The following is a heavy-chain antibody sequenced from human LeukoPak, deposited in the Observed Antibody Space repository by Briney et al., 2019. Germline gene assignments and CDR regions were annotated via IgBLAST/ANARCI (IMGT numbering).Heavy chain of an antibody. CDR3: ARASSTSCHF. V-gene: IGHV3-74*01. D-gene: IGHD2-2*01. J-gene: IGHJ4*02. Sequence: GGSLRLSCAASGFTFSSYWMHWVRQAPGKGLVWVSRIHSDGSTNYADSVKGRFTISRNNAKSTLYLQMNSLRAEDTAVYYCARASSTSCHFWGQGTLVTVSS. CDR1: GFTFSSYW. CDR2: IHSDGST.